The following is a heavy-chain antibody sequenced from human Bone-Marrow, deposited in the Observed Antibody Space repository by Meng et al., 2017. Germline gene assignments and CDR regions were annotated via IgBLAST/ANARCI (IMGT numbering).Heavy chain of an antibody. D-gene: IGHD6-19*01. Sequence: QPQLQESGPGLVRPSEALSLPCSVSGGSISTSRYYWGWIRQPPGKGLEWIGSIGHSGFTYYTPSLKSRVTVSIDTSRNQFSLWLTSVTAADTAVYYCVRSSAWVRTGFDPWGQGTLVTVSS. CDR3: VRSSAWVRTGFDP. J-gene: IGHJ5*02. V-gene: IGHV4-39*01. CDR1: GGSISTSRYY. CDR2: IGHSGFT.